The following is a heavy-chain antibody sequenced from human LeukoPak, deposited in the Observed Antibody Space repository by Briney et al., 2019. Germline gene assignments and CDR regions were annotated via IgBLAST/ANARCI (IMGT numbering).Heavy chain of an antibody. V-gene: IGHV3-23*01. D-gene: IGHD3-22*01. Sequence: GGSLRLSCAASGFTFNSYGMNWVRQAPGKGLEWVSAISGSGGSTYYADSVKGRFTISRDNSKNTLNLQMNSLRAEDTAVYYCAKGPYYYDSSGYPFDYWGQGTLVTVSS. CDR2: ISGSGGST. CDR3: AKGPYYYDSSGYPFDY. J-gene: IGHJ4*02. CDR1: GFTFNSYG.